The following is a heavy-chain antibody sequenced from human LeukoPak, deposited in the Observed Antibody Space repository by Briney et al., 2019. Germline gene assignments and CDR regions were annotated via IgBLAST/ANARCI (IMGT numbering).Heavy chain of an antibody. CDR2: IYHSGST. D-gene: IGHD2-2*01. J-gene: IGHJ5*02. Sequence: SETLSLTCAVSGGSISSGGYSWRWIRQPPGKGLEWIGYIYHSGSTYYNPSLKSRVTISVDRSKNQFSLKLSSVTAADTAVYYCASYYLPAATNWFDPWGQGTLVTVSS. V-gene: IGHV4-30-2*01. CDR3: ASYYLPAATNWFDP. CDR1: GGSISSGGYS.